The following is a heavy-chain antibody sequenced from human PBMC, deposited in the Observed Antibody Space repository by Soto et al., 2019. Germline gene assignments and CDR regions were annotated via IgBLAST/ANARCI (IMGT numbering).Heavy chain of an antibody. CDR3: AKDKEAGVVVVPAEDAFDI. D-gene: IGHD2-2*01. V-gene: IGHV3-9*01. Sequence: EVQLVESGGGLVQPGRSLRLSCAASGFTFDDYAMHWVRQAPGKGLEWVSGISWNSGSIGYADSVKGRFTISRDNAKNSLYLQMNSLRAEDTALYYCAKDKEAGVVVVPAEDAFDIWGQGTMVTVSS. J-gene: IGHJ3*02. CDR2: ISWNSGSI. CDR1: GFTFDDYA.